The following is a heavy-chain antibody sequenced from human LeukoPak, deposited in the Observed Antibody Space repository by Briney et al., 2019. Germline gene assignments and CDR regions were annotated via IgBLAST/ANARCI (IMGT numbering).Heavy chain of an antibody. Sequence: GESLKISCKGSGYTFTNYWIAWVRQMPGKGLEWMGIIYPGDSDTRYSPSFQGQVTMSADESISTAYLQWATLKASDSAMYYCARHSSTGVDYWGQGTLVTVSS. CDR2: IYPGDSDT. V-gene: IGHV5-51*01. CDR1: GYTFTNYW. J-gene: IGHJ4*02. CDR3: ARHSSTGVDY. D-gene: IGHD2-2*01.